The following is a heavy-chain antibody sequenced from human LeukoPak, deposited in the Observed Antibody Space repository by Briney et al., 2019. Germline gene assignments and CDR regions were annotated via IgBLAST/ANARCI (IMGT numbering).Heavy chain of an antibody. CDR3: AKILGSGVWYGFDI. CDR2: IYTTGRT. CDR1: GGSVNSYY. D-gene: IGHD7-27*01. Sequence: SETLSLTCSVSGGSVNSYYWSWIRQPPGKGLEWLGYIYTTGRTNYNPPLKSRVTISVDTSKNQFSLKLSSVTAADTAVYYCAKILGSGVWYGFDIWGQGTMVTVSS. V-gene: IGHV4-4*09. J-gene: IGHJ3*02.